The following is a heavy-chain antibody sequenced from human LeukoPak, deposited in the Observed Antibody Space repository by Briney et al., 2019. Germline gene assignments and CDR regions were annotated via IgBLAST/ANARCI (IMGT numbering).Heavy chain of an antibody. CDR3: ARDTPKDTFGGVIVIPTFDY. V-gene: IGHV3-48*03. CDR1: GFTFSSYE. D-gene: IGHD3-16*02. Sequence: GGSLRLSCVASGFTFSSYEMDWVRQAPGKGLEWVSYISSSGSTIYYADSVKGRFTISRDNAKNSLYLQMNSLRAEDTAVYYCARDTPKDTFGGVIVIPTFDYWGQGTLVTVSS. J-gene: IGHJ4*02. CDR2: ISSSGSTI.